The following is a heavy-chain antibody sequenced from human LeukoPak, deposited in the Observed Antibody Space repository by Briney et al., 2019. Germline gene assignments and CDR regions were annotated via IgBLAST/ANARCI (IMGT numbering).Heavy chain of an antibody. CDR3: ARERVGATSNWFDP. J-gene: IGHJ5*02. D-gene: IGHD1-26*01. V-gene: IGHV3-48*02. CDR1: RFTFRTYN. Sequence: GSLRLSCTAPRFTFRTYNLDLVRPAPGKGPEWVLYISSSGSTIYYADSVKGRFTISRDNAKNSLFLQMNNLRDEDTAVYYCARERVGATSNWFDPWGQGTRVTVSS. CDR2: ISSSGSTI.